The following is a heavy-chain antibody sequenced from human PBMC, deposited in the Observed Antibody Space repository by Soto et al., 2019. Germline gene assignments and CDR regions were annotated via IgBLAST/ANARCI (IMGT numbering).Heavy chain of an antibody. D-gene: IGHD5-12*01. Sequence: PGESLKISLKGSGYSFTSYLIDLVRQMPGKGLEWMGIIYPGDSDTRYSPSFQGQVTISADQSISTAYLQWSSLKASDTAMYCCARLPENNSGRDEYYFVYRSKGSLVTVSS. V-gene: IGHV5-51*01. J-gene: IGHJ4*02. CDR3: ARLPENNSGRDEYYFVY. CDR1: GYSFTSYL. CDR2: IYPGDSDT.